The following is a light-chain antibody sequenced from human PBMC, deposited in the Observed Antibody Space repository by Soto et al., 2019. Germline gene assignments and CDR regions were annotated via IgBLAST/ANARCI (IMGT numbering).Light chain of an antibody. J-gene: IGKJ1*01. V-gene: IGKV3-20*01. CDR3: QQYGSSPAT. CDR2: GAS. Sequence: EIVLTQSPGILALSQGERATLSCRASQSVSSNYLAWYQQKPGQAPRLLIYGASSRATGSPDRFSGSGSGTDFTLTISRLEPEDFAVYFCQQYGSSPATFGQGTKVDIK. CDR1: QSVSSNY.